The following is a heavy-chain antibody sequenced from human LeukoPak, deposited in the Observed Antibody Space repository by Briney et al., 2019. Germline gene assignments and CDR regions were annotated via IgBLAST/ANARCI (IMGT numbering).Heavy chain of an antibody. J-gene: IGHJ4*02. CDR1: GFTFSSHA. CDR3: ANELVGWSTVDY. Sequence: GGSLRLSCAASGFTFSSHALSWVRQAPGKGLEWISAISGSGGNTYYADSVKGRFTISRDNSKSTLHLQMNSLRAEDTAIYYCANELVGWSTVDYWGQGTLVTVSS. D-gene: IGHD6-19*01. V-gene: IGHV3-23*01. CDR2: ISGSGGNT.